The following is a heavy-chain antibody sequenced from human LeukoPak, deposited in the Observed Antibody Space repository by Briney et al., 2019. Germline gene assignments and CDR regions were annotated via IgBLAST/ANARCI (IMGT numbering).Heavy chain of an antibody. CDR2: INPNSGGT. V-gene: IGHV1-2*02. CDR1: GYTFTGYY. J-gene: IGHJ6*03. CDR3: ARAARKDSGSYYNYYYYYMDV. D-gene: IGHD1-26*01. Sequence: ASVKVSCKASGYTFTGYYMHWVRQAPGQGLEWMGWINPNSGGTNYAQKFQGRVTMTRDTSISTAYMELSRLRSDDTAVYYCARAARKDSGSYYNYYYYYMDVWGKGTTVTVSS.